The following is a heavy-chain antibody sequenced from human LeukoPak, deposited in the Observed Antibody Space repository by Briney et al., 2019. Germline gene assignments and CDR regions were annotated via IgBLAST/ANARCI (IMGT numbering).Heavy chain of an antibody. CDR2: INPNSGGT. Sequence: ASVKVSCKASGYTFTGYYMHWVRQAPGQGLEWMGWINPNSGGTNYAQEFQGRVTMTRDTSISTAYMELSRLRSDDTAVYYCARDSEDYYDSSGYFNWFDPWGQGTLVTVSS. CDR1: GYTFTGYY. D-gene: IGHD3-22*01. J-gene: IGHJ5*02. CDR3: ARDSEDYYDSSGYFNWFDP. V-gene: IGHV1-2*02.